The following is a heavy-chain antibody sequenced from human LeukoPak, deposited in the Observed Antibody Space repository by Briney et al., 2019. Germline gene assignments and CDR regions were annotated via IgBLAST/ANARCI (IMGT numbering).Heavy chain of an antibody. D-gene: IGHD1-1*01. V-gene: IGHV4-30-4*01. CDR3: ARVRYPGGFDY. CDR2: IYYSGST. J-gene: IGHJ4*02. CDR1: GGSISSGDYY. Sequence: SETLSLTCTVSGGSISSGDYYWSWIRQPPGKGLEWIGYIYYSGSTYYNPSLKSRVTMSVDTSKNQFSLKLSSVTAADTAVYYCARVRYPGGFDYWGQGTLVTVSS.